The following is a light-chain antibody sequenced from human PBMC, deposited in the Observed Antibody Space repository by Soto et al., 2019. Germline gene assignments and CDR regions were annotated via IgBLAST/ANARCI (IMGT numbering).Light chain of an antibody. CDR2: EVS. CDR3: SSYAGTDNFYV. CDR1: SSDVGGYNY. V-gene: IGLV2-8*01. Sequence: QSALTQPPSASGSPGQSVTISCTGTSSDVGGYNYVSWYQQHPGKAPKLMIYEVSKRPSGVPDRFSGSKSANTASLTVSGLQAEDEADYYWSSYAGTDNFYVFGTGTKLTVL. J-gene: IGLJ1*01.